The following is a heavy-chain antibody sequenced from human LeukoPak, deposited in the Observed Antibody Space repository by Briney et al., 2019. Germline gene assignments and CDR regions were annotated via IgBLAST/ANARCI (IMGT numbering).Heavy chain of an antibody. CDR3: ARGEVPAARGYNWFDP. D-gene: IGHD2-2*01. CDR2: INARGDT. J-gene: IGHJ5*02. V-gene: IGHV4-34*01. CDR1: GWSFNDYY. Sequence: SETLSLTCAVYGWSFNDYYWNWIRQPPGKGLEWIGEINARGDTNYNPSLKSRVTISVDTSKKQFSLRLTSMIAADTALYYCARGEVPAARGYNWFDPWGQGTLVTVSS.